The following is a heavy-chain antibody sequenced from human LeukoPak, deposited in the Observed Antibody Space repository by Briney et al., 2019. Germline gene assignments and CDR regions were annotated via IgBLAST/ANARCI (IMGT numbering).Heavy chain of an antibody. CDR3: ARATGGYYYYTDV. CDR2: IKQDGREK. Sequence: GGSLRLSCAASGFTFSSYWMCWVRQARGKGMEWVGNIKQDGREKYYVVSVKGRFTISRDNAKNSLYLQMNSLRAEDTAVYYCARATGGYYYYTDVWGKGTTVTISS. V-gene: IGHV3-7*01. J-gene: IGHJ6*03. CDR1: GFTFSSYW. D-gene: IGHD1-14*01.